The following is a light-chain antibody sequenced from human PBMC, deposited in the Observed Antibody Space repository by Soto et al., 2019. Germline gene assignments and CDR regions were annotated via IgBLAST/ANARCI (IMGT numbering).Light chain of an antibody. CDR2: DST. J-gene: IGKJ4*01. CDR1: QSVSRY. Sequence: EIVLTQSPATLSLSPGERATLSCRTSQSVSRYLAWHQQKPGQAPRLLIYDSTDRATGLPARFSGSGSGTDFTLTINSLEPEDFAVYYCQQRNSWPLTFGGGTTVEIK. CDR3: QQRNSWPLT. V-gene: IGKV3-11*01.